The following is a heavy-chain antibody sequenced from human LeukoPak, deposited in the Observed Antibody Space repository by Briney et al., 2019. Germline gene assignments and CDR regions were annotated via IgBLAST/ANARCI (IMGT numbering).Heavy chain of an antibody. CDR2: IDWDDDK. CDR1: GFSLSTSGMC. J-gene: IGHJ6*03. V-gene: IGHV2-70*11. CDR3: ARITSDYGGNRYYMDV. Sequence: SGPTLVKPTQTLTLTCTFSGFSLSTSGMCVSWIRQPPGKALEWLARIDWDDDKYYSTSLKTRLTISKDTSKNQVVLTMTNMDPVDTATYYCARITSDYGGNRYYMDVWGKGTTVTVSS. D-gene: IGHD4-23*01.